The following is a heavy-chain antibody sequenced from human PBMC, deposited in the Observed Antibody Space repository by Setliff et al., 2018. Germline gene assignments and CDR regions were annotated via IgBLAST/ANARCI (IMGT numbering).Heavy chain of an antibody. V-gene: IGHV3-23*01. CDR1: GSTFGAYT. J-gene: IGHJ4*02. Sequence: GESLRLSCVASGSTFGAYTLTWVRQAPGKGLEFVSGVDQGANTYYGDSVKGRFTISRDNSQNTVYLQMTNLRVEDTAIYYCAKDRVPDGKWDFDSSGPGILVTVSS. D-gene: IGHD2-8*01. CDR2: VDQGANT. CDR3: AKDRVPDGKWDFDS.